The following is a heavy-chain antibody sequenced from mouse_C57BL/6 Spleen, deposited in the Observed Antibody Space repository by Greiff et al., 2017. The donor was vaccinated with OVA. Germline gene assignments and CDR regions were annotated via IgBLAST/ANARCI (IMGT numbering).Heavy chain of an antibody. V-gene: IGHV14-2*01. CDR3: ARIWSFFDY. CDR1: GFNIKEYY. Sequence: EVQLQQSGAEVVKPGASVKLSCTACGFNIKEYYMQWVKQRNEQGMEWIGRIDSEDGETKYAPKFQGKSTITADTSSNTAYLQLSSLTSEDTSVYYCARIWSFFDYWGQGTTLTVSS. CDR2: IDSEDGET. J-gene: IGHJ2*01.